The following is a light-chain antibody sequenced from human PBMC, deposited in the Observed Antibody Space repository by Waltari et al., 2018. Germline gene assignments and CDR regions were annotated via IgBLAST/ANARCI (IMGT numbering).Light chain of an antibody. CDR3: QQYNNWPLT. V-gene: IGKV3-15*01. Sequence: EIVMTQSPATLSVSPGERATLSCRASQSVSSDLAWYQQTSGQAPRLLIYAASKRATGIPARFQGSGSGTEFTLTISSLQSGDSAVYYCQQYNNWPLTFGQGTKVEIK. CDR2: AAS. J-gene: IGKJ1*01. CDR1: QSVSSD.